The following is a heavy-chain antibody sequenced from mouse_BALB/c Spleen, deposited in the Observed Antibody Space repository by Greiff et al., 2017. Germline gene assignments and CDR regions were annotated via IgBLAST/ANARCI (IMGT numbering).Heavy chain of an antibody. CDR1: GYTFTDYA. CDR2: ISTYYGDA. D-gene: IGHD2-1*01. J-gene: IGHJ2*01. Sequence: VKLQESGAELVRPGVSVKISCKGSGYTFTDYAMHWVKQSHAKSLEWIGVISTYYGDASYNQKFKGKATMTVDKSSSTAYMELARLTSEDSAIYYCARKEYGTNLSFDYWGQGTTLTVSS. V-gene: IGHV1S137*01. CDR3: ARKEYGTNLSFDY.